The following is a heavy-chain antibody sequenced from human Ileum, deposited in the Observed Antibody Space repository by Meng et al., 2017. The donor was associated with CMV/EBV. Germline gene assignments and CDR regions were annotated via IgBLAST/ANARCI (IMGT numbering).Heavy chain of an antibody. CDR3: ARYSSSSSGGFDY. CDR2: INPNSGGT. D-gene: IGHD6-6*01. V-gene: IGHV1-2*02. J-gene: IGHJ4*02. Sequence: ASVKVSCKASGYTFTGYYMHWVRQAPGQGLGWMGWINPNSGGTNYAQKFQGRVTMTRDTSISTAYMELSRLRSDDTAVYYCARYSSSSSGGFDYWGQGTLVTVSS. CDR1: GYTFTGYY.